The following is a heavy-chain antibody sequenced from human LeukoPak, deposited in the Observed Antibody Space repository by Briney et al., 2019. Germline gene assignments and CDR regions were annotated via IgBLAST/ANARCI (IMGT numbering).Heavy chain of an antibody. D-gene: IGHD5-12*01. CDR1: GYTFTGYY. CDR2: INPNSGGT. J-gene: IGHJ4*02. V-gene: IGHV1-2*02. CDR3: ARDDGGFDPDFDY. Sequence: ASVTVSCRASGYTFTGYYLHWVRQAPGQGLQGMGWINPNSGGTNYAQKFQGRVTMTRDTSISTAYMELSRLRSDDTAVYYCARDDGGFDPDFDYWGQGTLVTVSS.